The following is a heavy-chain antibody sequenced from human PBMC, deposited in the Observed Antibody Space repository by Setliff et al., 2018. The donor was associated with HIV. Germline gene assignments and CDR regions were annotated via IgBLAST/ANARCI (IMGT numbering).Heavy chain of an antibody. J-gene: IGHJ6*03. D-gene: IGHD2-15*01. CDR2: IIPIFGTA. V-gene: IGHV1-69*13. CDR1: GGTFSRYA. Sequence: SVKVSCKASGGTFSRYAISWVRQAPGQGLEWMGGIIPIFGTANYAQKFQGRVTITADESTSTAYMELSSPRSEDTAVYYCARGLPDEVVAATTRFYYYYMDVWGKGTTVTVSS. CDR3: ARGLPDEVVAATTRFYYYYMDV.